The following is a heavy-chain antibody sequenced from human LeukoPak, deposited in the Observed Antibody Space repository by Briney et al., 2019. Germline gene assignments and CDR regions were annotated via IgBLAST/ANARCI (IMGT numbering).Heavy chain of an antibody. CDR1: GVTFSSYA. D-gene: IGHD2-21*01. V-gene: IGHV3-23*01. Sequence: GGSLRLSCAASGVTFSSYAMGWVRQAPGKGLEWVSFISASGGNIYYADSVKGRFTFSRDNSKNTLFVQMNSLRAEDTAVYYCANVAAAKFYYFDYWGQGTLVTVSS. CDR3: ANVAAAKFYYFDY. CDR2: ISASGGNI. J-gene: IGHJ4*02.